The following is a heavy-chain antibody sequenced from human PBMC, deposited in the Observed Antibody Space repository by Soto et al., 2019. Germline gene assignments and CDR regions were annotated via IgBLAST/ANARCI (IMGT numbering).Heavy chain of an antibody. CDR3: AIYCSSTSCYGGFDY. V-gene: IGHV4-59*08. CDR1: GGSISSYY. CDR2: IYYSGST. D-gene: IGHD2-2*01. J-gene: IGHJ4*02. Sequence: SETLSLTCTVSGGSISSYYWSWIRQPPGKGLEWIGYIYYSGSTNYNPSLKSRVTISVDTSKNQFSLKLSSVTAADTAVYYCAIYCSSTSCYGGFDYWGQGTLVTVSS.